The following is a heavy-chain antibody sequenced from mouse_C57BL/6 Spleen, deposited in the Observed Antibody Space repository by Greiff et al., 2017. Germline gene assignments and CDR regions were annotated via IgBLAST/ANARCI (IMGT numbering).Heavy chain of an antibody. V-gene: IGHV1-69*01. CDR3: ARGAPYYYGSSYHFDY. CDR2: IDPSDSYT. D-gene: IGHD1-1*01. J-gene: IGHJ2*01. CDR1: GYTFTSYW. Sequence: QVQLQQSGAELVMPGASVKLSCKASGYTFTSYWMHWVKQRPGQGLEWIGEIDPSDSYTNYNQKFKGKSTLTVDKSSRTAYMQISSLTSEDSAVYYCARGAPYYYGSSYHFDYWGQGTTLTVSS.